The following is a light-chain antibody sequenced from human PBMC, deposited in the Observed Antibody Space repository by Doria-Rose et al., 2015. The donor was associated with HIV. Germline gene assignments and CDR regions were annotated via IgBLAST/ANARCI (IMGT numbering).Light chain of an antibody. Sequence: LTQSPGTLSLSPGERATLSCRASQSFSSTYLAWYQQKPGQAPSLLIYDGSTRATGIPDRFSASESGTDFTLTINRLEPEDFALYYCHQYGTSWTFGQGTKVE. CDR3: HQYGTSWT. J-gene: IGKJ1*01. CDR2: DGS. CDR1: QSFSSTY. V-gene: IGKV3-20*01.